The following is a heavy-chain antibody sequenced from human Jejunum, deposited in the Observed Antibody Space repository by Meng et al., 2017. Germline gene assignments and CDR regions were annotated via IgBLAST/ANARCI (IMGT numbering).Heavy chain of an antibody. D-gene: IGHD3-22*01. CDR1: GGSISNW. V-gene: IGHV4-4*02. CDR3: ARVQGDFYDNDAYYSYFAY. J-gene: IGHJ4*02. Sequence: QGQLEGSGPGSVKPSGTLSLTCTVSGGSISNWWSWVRQPPGKGLEWIGDIYHSGTTNYNPSLQSRVTISVDKSENQFSLKLRSVTAADTAVYYCARVQGDFYDNDAYYSYFAYWGPGALVTVSS. CDR2: IYHSGTT.